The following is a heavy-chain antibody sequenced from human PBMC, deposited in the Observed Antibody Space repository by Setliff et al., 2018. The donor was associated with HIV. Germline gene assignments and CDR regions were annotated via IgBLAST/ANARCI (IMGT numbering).Heavy chain of an antibody. CDR2: MNPNSGNT. J-gene: IGHJ3*02. CDR3: ARGGGGYYYVGAVDI. V-gene: IGHV1-8*01. D-gene: IGHD3-22*01. CDR1: GYTFSRYA. Sequence: ASVKVSCKASGYTFSRYAMHWVRQAPGQRLEWMGWMNPNSGNTGYAQKFQGRVTMTGNTSISTAYMELSSLRSEDTAVYYCARGGGGYYYVGAVDIWGQGTVVTVSS.